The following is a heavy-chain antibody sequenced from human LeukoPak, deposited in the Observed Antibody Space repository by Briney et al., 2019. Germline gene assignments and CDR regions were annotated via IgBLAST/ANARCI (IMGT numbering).Heavy chain of an antibody. J-gene: IGHJ4*02. D-gene: IGHD3-16*02. V-gene: IGHV1-2*02. Sequence: GASVKVSCKASGYTFTGYYMHWVRQAPGQGLEWMGWINPNSGGTNYAQKFQGRVTMTRDTSISTAYMELSRLRSDGTAVYYCAQGDMITFGGVIVSLHFDYWGQGTLVTVSS. CDR3: AQGDMITFGGVIVSLHFDY. CDR1: GYTFTGYY. CDR2: INPNSGGT.